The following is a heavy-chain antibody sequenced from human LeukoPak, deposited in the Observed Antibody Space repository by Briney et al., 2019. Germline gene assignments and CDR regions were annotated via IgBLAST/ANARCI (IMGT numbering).Heavy chain of an antibody. CDR2: IQNDGTNK. V-gene: IGHV3-30*02. CDR1: GFTFSSYG. CDR3: AKDNLLTGCNLDY. J-gene: IGHJ4*02. Sequence: GGSLRLSCAASGFTFSSYGVHWVRQAPGKGLEWVAFIQNDGTNKYYADPVKGRFTISRDNSKNTLYLQMNSLRAEDTALYYCAKDNLLTGCNLDYWGQGTRITVSS. D-gene: IGHD3-9*01.